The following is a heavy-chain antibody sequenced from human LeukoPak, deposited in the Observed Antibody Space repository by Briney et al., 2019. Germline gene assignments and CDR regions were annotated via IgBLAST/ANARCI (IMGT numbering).Heavy chain of an antibody. V-gene: IGHV1-24*01. CDR2: FDPEDGEE. CDR3: ATGPIDMIVDYLHY. Sequence: ASVKVSCKISGYTLTDLSMHWVRQAPGKGLEWMGRFDPEDGEEIYAQRFQGRVTMTEDTSTDTAYMKLSSLRSEDTAVYYCATGPIDMIVDYLHYWGQGTLVTVSS. CDR1: GYTLTDLS. D-gene: IGHD3-16*01. J-gene: IGHJ4*02.